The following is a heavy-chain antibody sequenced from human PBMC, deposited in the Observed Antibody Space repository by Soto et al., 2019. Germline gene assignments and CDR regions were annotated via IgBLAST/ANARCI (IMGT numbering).Heavy chain of an antibody. J-gene: IGHJ5*02. V-gene: IGHV4-31*03. D-gene: IGHD3-10*01. CDR2: IYYGGST. CDR3: AREMVRGVIKWFDP. CDR1: GGSISSGVYY. Sequence: PSETLSLTCTVSGGSISSGVYYWIWIRQHPGKGLEWIGYIYYGGSTYYNPSLKSRVTISVDTSKNQFSLKLSSVTAADTAVYYCAREMVRGVIKWFDPWGQGTLVTVSS.